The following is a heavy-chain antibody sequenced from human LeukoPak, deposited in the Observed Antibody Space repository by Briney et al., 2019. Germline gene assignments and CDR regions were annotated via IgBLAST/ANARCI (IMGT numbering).Heavy chain of an antibody. CDR3: VRDQSPGLFDY. J-gene: IGHJ4*02. Sequence: GASVKVSCMASGYTFTSYGISWVRQAPGQGLEWMGWISAYNGNTNYAQKLQGRVTTTTDTSTSTAYMELRSLRSDDTALYYCVRDQSPGLFDYWGQGTLITVSS. V-gene: IGHV1-18*01. CDR1: GYTFTSYG. CDR2: ISAYNGNT.